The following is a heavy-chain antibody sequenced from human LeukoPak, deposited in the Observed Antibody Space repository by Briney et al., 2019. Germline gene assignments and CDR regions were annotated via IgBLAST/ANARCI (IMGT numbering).Heavy chain of an antibody. CDR2: IIDTGGRT. Sequence: GGSLRLSCAVSGITLSNYGMTWVRQAPGKGLEWGAGIIDTGGRTNYADSVKGRFTISRDNPKNTLYLQMNSLRAEDTAVYFCEQRGVVIRVILVGFHKEAYYFDSWGQGALVTVSS. CDR1: GITLSNYG. J-gene: IGHJ4*02. D-gene: IGHD3-22*01. V-gene: IGHV3-23*01. CDR3: EQRGVVIRVILVGFHKEAYYFDS.